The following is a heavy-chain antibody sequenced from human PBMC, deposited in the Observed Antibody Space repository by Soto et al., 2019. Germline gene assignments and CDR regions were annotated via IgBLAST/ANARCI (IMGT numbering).Heavy chain of an antibody. CDR2: ISSSSSYI. Sequence: GRSLRLSCAASGFTFSSHSMNWVRQAPGKGLEWVSSISSSSSYIYYADSVKGRFTISRDNAKNSLYLQMNSLRAEDTAVYYCASADDDFWSGYYNYYYYGMDVWGQGTTVTVSS. CDR1: GFTFSSHS. V-gene: IGHV3-21*01. J-gene: IGHJ6*02. CDR3: ASADDDFWSGYYNYYYYGMDV. D-gene: IGHD3-3*01.